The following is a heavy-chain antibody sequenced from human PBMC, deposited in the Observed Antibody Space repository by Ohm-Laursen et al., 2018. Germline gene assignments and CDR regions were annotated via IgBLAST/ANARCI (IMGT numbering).Heavy chain of an antibody. D-gene: IGHD2-15*01. CDR1: GVTFSSYA. CDR2: ISRSGGST. V-gene: IGHV3-23*01. CDR3: AKTIGYCSGSTCRQYYFDY. Sequence: SLRLSCTASGVTFSSYAMSWVCQAPGKGLEWVSSISRSGGSTYYADSVKGRFTISRDNSKNTLYLQLNSLRAEDTALYHCAKTIGYCSGSTCRQYYFDYWGQGTMVTVSS. J-gene: IGHJ4*02.